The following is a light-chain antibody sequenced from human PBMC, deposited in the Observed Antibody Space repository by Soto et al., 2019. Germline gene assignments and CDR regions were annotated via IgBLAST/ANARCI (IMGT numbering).Light chain of an antibody. CDR2: DVS. CDR1: SSDFGGYNY. J-gene: IGLJ1*01. CDR3: CSYAGSYTHYV. Sequence: QSVLTQPRSVSGSPGQSVTISCTGTSSDFGGYNYVSWYQQHPGKAPKLMIYDVSKRPSGVPDRFSGSKSGNTASLTISGLQAEDEADYYCCSYAGSYTHYVFGTGTKVTVL. V-gene: IGLV2-11*01.